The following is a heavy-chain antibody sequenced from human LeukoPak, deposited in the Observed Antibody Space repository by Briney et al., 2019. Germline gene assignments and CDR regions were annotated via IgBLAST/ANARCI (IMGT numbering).Heavy chain of an antibody. CDR2: IIPILSIA. CDR1: GATFSSYT. Sequence: ASVNLSCSASGATFSSYTISWVRQAPGQGLGWMGGIIPILSIANYAQKFQGRVTITADKSTSTAYMELSSLRSEDTAVYYCARDKSVESGYDRWGQGTLVTVSS. D-gene: IGHD5-12*01. CDR3: ARDKSVESGYDR. V-gene: IGHV1-69*10. J-gene: IGHJ5*02.